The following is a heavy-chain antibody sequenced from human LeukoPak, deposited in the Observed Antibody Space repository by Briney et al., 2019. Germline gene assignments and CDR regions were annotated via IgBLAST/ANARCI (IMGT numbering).Heavy chain of an antibody. CDR1: GYTFTGYY. CDR2: INPNSGGT. Sequence: ASVKVSCKASGYTFTGYYMHWVRQAPGQGLEWMGWINPNSGGTNYAQEFQGRVTMTRDTSISTAYMELCSLRPDDTAVYSCARGVTARGFYYYMDIWGNGTTVTISS. CDR3: ARGVTARGFYYYMDI. V-gene: IGHV1-2*02. J-gene: IGHJ6*03. D-gene: IGHD2-21*02.